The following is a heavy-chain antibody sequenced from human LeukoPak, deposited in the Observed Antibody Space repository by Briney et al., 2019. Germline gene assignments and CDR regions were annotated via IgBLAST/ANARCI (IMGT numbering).Heavy chain of an antibody. Sequence: GGSLRLSCAASGFTFSNYWMHWVRQAPGKGLVWVSRIKSDGSRTDYADSVKGRFTISRDNSKNTLYLQMNSLRAEDTAVYYCARDSSGPHSYDYWGQGTLVTVSS. V-gene: IGHV3-74*01. CDR1: GFTFSNYW. D-gene: IGHD6-19*01. CDR2: IKSDGSRT. CDR3: ARDSSGPHSYDY. J-gene: IGHJ4*02.